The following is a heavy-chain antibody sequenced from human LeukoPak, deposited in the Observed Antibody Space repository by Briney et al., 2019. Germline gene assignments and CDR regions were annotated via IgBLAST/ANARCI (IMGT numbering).Heavy chain of an antibody. J-gene: IGHJ6*02. Sequence: PSETLSLTCTVSGGSISSYYWSWIRQPPGKGLEWIGYIYYSGSTYYNPSLKSRVTISVDTSKNQFSLKLSSVTAADTAVYYCARHPDIDLGGPYYGMDVWGQGTTVTVSS. CDR1: GGSISSYY. CDR2: IYYSGST. CDR3: ARHPDIDLGGPYYGMDV. V-gene: IGHV4-59*04. D-gene: IGHD2-15*01.